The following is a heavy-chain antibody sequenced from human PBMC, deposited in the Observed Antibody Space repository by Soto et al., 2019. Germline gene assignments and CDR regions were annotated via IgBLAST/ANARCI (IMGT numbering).Heavy chain of an antibody. D-gene: IGHD5-12*01. CDR3: ARCEVEMATITVWYFDL. Sequence: QVQLVESGGGVVQPGRSLRLSCAASGFTFSSYRMHWVRQAPGKGLEWVAVIWYDGSNKYYADSVKGRFTISRDNSKNTLYLQMNSLGAEDTAVYYCARCEVEMATITVWYFDLWGRGTLVTVSS. J-gene: IGHJ2*01. V-gene: IGHV3-33*01. CDR1: GFTFSSYR. CDR2: IWYDGSNK.